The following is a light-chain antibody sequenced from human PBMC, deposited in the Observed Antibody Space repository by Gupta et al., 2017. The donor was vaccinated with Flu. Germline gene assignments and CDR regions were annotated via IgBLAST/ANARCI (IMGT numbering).Light chain of an antibody. J-gene: IGLJ3*02. CDR3: AAGDDSLNYLSAGGSLNGLWV. V-gene: IGLV1-44*01. CDR2: NDT. CDR1: IGSNV. Sequence: IGSNVVSWYQHRQGTVHRLLLYNDTQRPSRVPDRFSGYTSGTSGSFAIGGVPSEAEADYYCAAGDDSLNYLSAGGSLNGLWVFGGGTKLSVL.